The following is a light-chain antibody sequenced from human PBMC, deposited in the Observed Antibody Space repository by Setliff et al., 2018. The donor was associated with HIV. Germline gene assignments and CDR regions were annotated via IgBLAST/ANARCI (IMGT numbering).Light chain of an antibody. V-gene: IGKV3-15*01. CDR2: SAS. Sequence: EIVMTQSPATLSVSPGQRVILSCRASQTIGSNLAWHRQVPGQAPRLLVYSASSRATGCPDRFSGSGSGTEFTLTISSLQSEDSAVYFCQQYNSWPQTFGQGTKVDMK. J-gene: IGKJ1*01. CDR3: QQYNSWPQT. CDR1: QTIGSN.